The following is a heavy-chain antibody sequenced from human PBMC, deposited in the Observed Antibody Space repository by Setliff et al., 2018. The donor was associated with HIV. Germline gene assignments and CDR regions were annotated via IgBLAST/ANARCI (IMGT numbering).Heavy chain of an antibody. V-gene: IGHV4-59*08. Sequence: SETLSLTCTISGGSISLHYWSWIRQPPGKGLEWIGTIYYDGSTIYDPSLRSRVTMSVDTSKNQFSVKLSSVTAADTAVYYCASRWGSYYDTNGHPFDYWGQGTLVTVSS. CDR2: IYYDGST. CDR1: GGSISLHY. D-gene: IGHD3-22*01. CDR3: ASRWGSYYDTNGHPFDY. J-gene: IGHJ4*02.